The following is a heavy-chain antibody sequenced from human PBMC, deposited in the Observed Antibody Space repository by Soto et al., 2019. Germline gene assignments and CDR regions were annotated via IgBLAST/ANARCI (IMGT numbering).Heavy chain of an antibody. D-gene: IGHD4-17*01. J-gene: IGHJ2*01. V-gene: IGHV1-46*01. Sequence: QVQLVQSGAEVKKPGASVEVSCKASGYTFTTYYIHWVRHAPGQGLAWMGVINPGGVSTKYAQKFQDRVTMTSDTSTSTVYMDLSSLRSADTAVYLCARGGNGDNVGYWYFDLWGRGTQVTVS. CDR3: ARGGNGDNVGYWYFDL. CDR2: INPGGVST. CDR1: GYTFTTYY.